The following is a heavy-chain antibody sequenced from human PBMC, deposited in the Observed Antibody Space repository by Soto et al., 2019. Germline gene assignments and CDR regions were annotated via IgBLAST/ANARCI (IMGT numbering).Heavy chain of an antibody. Sequence: QVDLVQSGAEVKKPGASVKVSCKASGYSFTKYGISLVRQAPGQGLEWRAWVSVDKGNTNYSQNLQGTISLTTDKSTSPASMELRSRTSDDTAIYYCERRMAVPSTFGSHSSRYYMDVWGEGTTVTVSS. CDR3: ERRMAVPSTFGSHSSRYYMDV. CDR2: VSVDKGNT. V-gene: IGHV1-18*01. CDR1: GYSFTKYG. D-gene: IGHD6-19*01. J-gene: IGHJ6*03.